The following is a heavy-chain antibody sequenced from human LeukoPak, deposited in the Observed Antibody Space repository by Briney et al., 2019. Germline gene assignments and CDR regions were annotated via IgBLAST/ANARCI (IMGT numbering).Heavy chain of an antibody. Sequence: SETLSLTCIVSGGSISSYYWNWIRQPPGKGLEWIGYIYYSGSTNYNPSLKSRVTISVDTSKNQFSLNLSSVTAADTAVYYCARPGPYCSGGSCYLDWGQGTLVTVSS. CDR1: GGSISSYY. CDR2: IYYSGST. CDR3: ARPGPYCSGGSCYLD. J-gene: IGHJ4*02. D-gene: IGHD2-15*01. V-gene: IGHV4-59*12.